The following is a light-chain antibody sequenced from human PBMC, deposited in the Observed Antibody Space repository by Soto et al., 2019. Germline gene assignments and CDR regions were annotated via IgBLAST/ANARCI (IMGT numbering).Light chain of an antibody. CDR3: QLLKNYPIS. CDR2: AAS. Sequence: LDAYVGEKVTITCRASEDISSYLVWYQQKPGAAPKILIYAASALHSGVPSRFSGSGSGTDFTLTISSLHPEEWTVYVCQLLKNYPISFGHVTRLEVK. CDR1: EDISSY. J-gene: IGKJ5*01. V-gene: IGKV1-9*01.